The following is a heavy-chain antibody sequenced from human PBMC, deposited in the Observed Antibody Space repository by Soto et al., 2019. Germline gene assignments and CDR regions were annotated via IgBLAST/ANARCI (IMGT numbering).Heavy chain of an antibody. CDR2: ISGSSRYT. V-gene: IGHV3-11*06. CDR3: ARHTSGWHYYDY. Sequence: PGGSLRLSCAASGFNFSDHYMNWVRQAPGKGLEWVSYISGSSRYTNFADSVKGRFTISRDNAKNSLYLQMNSLRVEDTAVYYCARHTSGWHYYDYWGQGPPVTVSS. D-gene: IGHD6-19*01. J-gene: IGHJ4*02. CDR1: GFNFSDHY.